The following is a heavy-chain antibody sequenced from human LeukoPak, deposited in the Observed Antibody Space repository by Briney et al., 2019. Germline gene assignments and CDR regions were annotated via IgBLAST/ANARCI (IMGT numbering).Heavy chain of an antibody. J-gene: IGHJ5*02. CDR3: ARNQYEAGYSSGWYGNWFDP. CDR2: INPNSGGT. Sequence: ASVKVSCKASGGTFSSYAISWVRQAPGQGLEWMGRINPNSGGTNYAQKFQGRVTMTRDTSISTAYMELSRLRSDDTAVYYCARNQYEAGYSSGWYGNWFDPWGQGTLVTVSS. D-gene: IGHD6-19*01. CDR1: GGTFSSYA. V-gene: IGHV1-2*06.